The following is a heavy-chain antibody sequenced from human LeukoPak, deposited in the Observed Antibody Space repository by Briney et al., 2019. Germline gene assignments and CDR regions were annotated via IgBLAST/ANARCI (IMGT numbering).Heavy chain of an antibody. D-gene: IGHD3-16*01. J-gene: IGHJ4*02. CDR3: AKQHDDYVWCFDY. V-gene: IGHV3-23*01. CDR1: GFTFSTYA. Sequence: GGSLRLSCVASGFTFSTYAMSWVRQAPGKGLEWVSGISAGAGSTYYADSVKGRFTISRDNSKNTLYLQINSLRAEDTAVYYCAKQHDDYVWCFDYWGQGTLVTVSS. CDR2: ISAGAGST.